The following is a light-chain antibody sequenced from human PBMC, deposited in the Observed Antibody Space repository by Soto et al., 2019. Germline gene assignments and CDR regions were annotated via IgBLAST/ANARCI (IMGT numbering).Light chain of an antibody. V-gene: IGKV1-5*03. Sequence: DIQITQSPSSLSASVGDRVSVTCRASQSIGSWLAWYQQKPGQAPKLLIYKASTLETGVPPRFSGSGSGTKFTLTISGPQPDDFETYYCQQYKSPWTFGQGTKVDIK. CDR3: QQYKSPWT. CDR2: KAS. CDR1: QSIGSW. J-gene: IGKJ1*01.